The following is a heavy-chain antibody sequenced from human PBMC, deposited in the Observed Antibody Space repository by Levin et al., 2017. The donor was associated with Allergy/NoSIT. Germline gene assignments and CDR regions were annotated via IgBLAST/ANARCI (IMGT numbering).Heavy chain of an antibody. V-gene: IGHV3-30*18. CDR2: ISYDGTNE. CDR3: AKSSTTVTRRWFDP. CDR1: GFTFSSYG. Sequence: PGESLKISCAASGFTFSSYGMHWVRQAPGKGLEWVAMISYDGTNEFYADSVKGRFTISKDNSKNTLYLQMNSLRAEDTAIYYCAKSSTTVTRRWFDPWGQGTLVTVSS. D-gene: IGHD4-17*01. J-gene: IGHJ5*02.